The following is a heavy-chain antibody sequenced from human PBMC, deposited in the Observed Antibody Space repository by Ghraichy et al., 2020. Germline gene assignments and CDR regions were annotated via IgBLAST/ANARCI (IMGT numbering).Heavy chain of an antibody. V-gene: IGHV3-30*04. CDR3: ARHDDGDYDFA. CDR1: GFTFSSYA. Sequence: GGSLRLSCAASGFTFSSYAMHWVRQAPGKGLEWVSVISYDGSNKYYADSVKGRFTISRDNSKNTLYLQMNSLRAEDTAVYYCARHDDGDYDFAGGQGTLVTVSS. D-gene: IGHD4-17*01. J-gene: IGHJ4*02. CDR2: ISYDGSNK.